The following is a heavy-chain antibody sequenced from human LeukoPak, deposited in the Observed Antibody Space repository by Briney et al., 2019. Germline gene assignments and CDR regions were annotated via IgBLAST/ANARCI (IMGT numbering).Heavy chain of an antibody. V-gene: IGHV3-7*01. CDR3: ARVCWGFSSSPDLFDI. J-gene: IGHJ3*02. Sequence: GGSLRLSCAASGFTFSSYWMSWVRQAPGKGLEWVANIKQDGSEKYYVDSVKGRFTISRDNAKNSLYLQMNSLRAEDTAVYYCARVCWGFSSSPDLFDIWGQGTMVTVSS. D-gene: IGHD6-13*01. CDR1: GFTFSSYW. CDR2: IKQDGSEK.